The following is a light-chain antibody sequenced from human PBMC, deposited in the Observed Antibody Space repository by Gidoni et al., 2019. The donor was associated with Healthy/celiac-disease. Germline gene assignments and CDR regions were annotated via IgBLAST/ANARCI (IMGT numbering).Light chain of an antibody. CDR3: QQRSNWPLLT. V-gene: IGKV3-11*01. Sequence: EIVLTQSPATLSLSPGERATLSCRASQSVSSYLAWYQQKPGQAPRLLISDASNRATGIPARFSGSWSGTAFTLTISSLEPEDFAVYYCQQRSNWPLLTFGGGTKVEIK. CDR1: QSVSSY. CDR2: DAS. J-gene: IGKJ4*01.